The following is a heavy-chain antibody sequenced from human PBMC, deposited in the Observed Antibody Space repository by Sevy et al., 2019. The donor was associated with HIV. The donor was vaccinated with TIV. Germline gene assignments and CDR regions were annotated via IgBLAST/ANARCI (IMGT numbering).Heavy chain of an antibody. CDR1: GFTFSGST. J-gene: IGHJ4*02. D-gene: IGHD6-19*01. V-gene: IGHV3-73*01. CDR3: SRQVVAVAGDYFDY. Sequence: GGSLRLSCAASGFTFSGSTMHWVRQASGKGLEWVGRIRSKANTYATAYAASAKGRFSISRDDSKNTAYLQMNSLKTEDTAEYYCSRQVVAVAGDYFDYWGQGTLVTVSS. CDR2: IRSKANTYAT.